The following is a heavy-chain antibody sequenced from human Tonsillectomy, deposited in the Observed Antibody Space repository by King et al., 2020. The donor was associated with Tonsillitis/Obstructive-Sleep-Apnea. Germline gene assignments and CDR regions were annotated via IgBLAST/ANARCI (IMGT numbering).Heavy chain of an antibody. Sequence: VQLQQWGAGLLKPSETLSLTCAVYGGSFSGYYCNWIRQPPGKGLEWIGEINRSGSTNYNPSLKSRVTISVDTSKNQFSLKLSSVTAADTAVYYCARGRGYCGGDCYPPSCVDVWGKGTTVTVSS. CDR1: GGSFSGYY. J-gene: IGHJ6*04. V-gene: IGHV4-34*01. D-gene: IGHD2-21*01. CDR2: INRSGST. CDR3: ARGRGYCGGDCYPPSCVDV.